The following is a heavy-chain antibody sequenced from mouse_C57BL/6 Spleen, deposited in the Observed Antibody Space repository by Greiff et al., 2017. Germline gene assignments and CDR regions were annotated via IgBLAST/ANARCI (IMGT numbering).Heavy chain of an antibody. D-gene: IGHD2-5*01. V-gene: IGHV1-59*01. CDR1: GYTFTSYW. J-gene: IGHJ4*01. CDR3: ARGNYSNYCYAMDY. Sequence: QVQLQQPGAELVRPGTSVKLSCKASGYTFTSYWMHWVKQRPGQGLEWIGVIDPSDSYTNYNQKFKGKATLTVDTSSSTAYMQLSSRTSEDSAVYYCARGNYSNYCYAMDYWGQGTSVTVSS. CDR2: IDPSDSYT.